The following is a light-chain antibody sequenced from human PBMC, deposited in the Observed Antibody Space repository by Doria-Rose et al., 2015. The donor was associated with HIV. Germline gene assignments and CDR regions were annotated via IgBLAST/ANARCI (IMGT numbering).Light chain of an antibody. V-gene: IGKV3-20*01. CDR3: HQYGTSWT. Sequence: LTQSPGTLSLSPGERATLSCRASQSFSSTYLAWYQQKPGQAPSLLIYDGSTSATGIPDRFSASGSGTDFTLTINRLEPEDFALYYCHQYGTSWTFGQETKVEI. J-gene: IGKJ1*01. CDR1: QSFSSTY. CDR2: DGS.